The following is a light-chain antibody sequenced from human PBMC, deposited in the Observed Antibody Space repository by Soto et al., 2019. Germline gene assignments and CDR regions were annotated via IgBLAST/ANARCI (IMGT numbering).Light chain of an antibody. CDR1: QSISSW. CDR2: KAS. CDR3: QHDNTWPWT. V-gene: IGKV1-5*03. Sequence: DIQMTPPPSTLSASAIDRVTITCRASQSISSWLAWYQQKPGKAPKLLIYKASSLKNGVPSRFSGSGSGTEFTLTISSLQSEDFAVYYCQHDNTWPWTFGQGTKVDI. J-gene: IGKJ1*01.